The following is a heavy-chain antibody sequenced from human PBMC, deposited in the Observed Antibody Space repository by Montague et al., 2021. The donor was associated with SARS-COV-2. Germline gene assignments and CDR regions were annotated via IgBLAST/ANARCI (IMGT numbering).Heavy chain of an antibody. V-gene: IGHV4-59*01. Sequence: SETLSLTCTVSGDSISTYYWSWIRQPPGKGLEWIGYIYYNGYTNXNPSLKSRVTISVDTSKNQFSLRLSSVTAADTAVYFCARGGATYYYVTSGYVNAFDSWGQGTLVTVSS. CDR3: ARGGATYYYVTSGYVNAFDS. D-gene: IGHD3-22*01. J-gene: IGHJ4*02. CDR1: GDSISTYY. CDR2: IYYNGYT.